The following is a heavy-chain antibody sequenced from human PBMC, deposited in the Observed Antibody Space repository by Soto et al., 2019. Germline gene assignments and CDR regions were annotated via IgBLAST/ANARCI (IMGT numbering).Heavy chain of an antibody. CDR3: ARESGGATATLDYYYFYMDV. D-gene: IGHD5-12*01. J-gene: IGHJ6*03. V-gene: IGHV1-2*04. Sequence: QVQLVQSGAEVRKPGASVTVSCRSSGDSFNDYYIHWVRQAPGPGFEWMGWINPNGGVTKYAQKFQGWVSMTRDTSIRTVYMQLSRLRSADTAVYYCARESGGATATLDYYYFYMDVWGTGTTVTVSS. CDR2: INPNGGVT. CDR1: GDSFNDYY.